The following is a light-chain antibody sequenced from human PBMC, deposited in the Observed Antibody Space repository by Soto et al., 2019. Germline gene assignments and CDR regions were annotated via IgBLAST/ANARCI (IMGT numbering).Light chain of an antibody. CDR1: QVISTR. CDR2: TAS. CDR3: QQRENYPIT. V-gene: IGKV1-9*01. J-gene: IGKJ5*01. Sequence: DIQLTQSPSFLSASVGDRVTITCRATQVISTRLAWYQQKSGKAPKLLIHTASTLQSGVPSRFSGSGFGTVFTLTSNGLQPEDFATYYGQQRENYPITFGQGTRLDMK.